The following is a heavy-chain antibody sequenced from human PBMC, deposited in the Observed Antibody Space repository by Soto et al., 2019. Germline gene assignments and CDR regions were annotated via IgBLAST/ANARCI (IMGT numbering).Heavy chain of an antibody. V-gene: IGHV3-48*01. CDR3: ALGEESRYDYYGMDA. Sequence: EVQLVESGGGLVQRGGSLRLSCAASGLTFSSYSMNWVRQAPGKGLEWVSYINSSSSTIYYAASVKGRYTISRDNAKNALYLKLNRMRAEDTVVYYCALGEESRYDYYGMDAWAQGTTVTVS. CDR2: INSSSSTI. J-gene: IGHJ6*02. CDR1: GLTFSSYS.